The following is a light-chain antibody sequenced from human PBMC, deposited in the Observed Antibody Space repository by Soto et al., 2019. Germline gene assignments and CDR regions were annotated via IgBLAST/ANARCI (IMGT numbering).Light chain of an antibody. V-gene: IGLV2-14*01. CDR3: SSYTGSNTPVV. J-gene: IGLJ2*01. CDR1: SSDVGGYNY. CDR2: EVS. Sequence: QSVLTQPASVSGSPGQSITISCTGTSSDVGGYNYVSWYQQHPGKAPNLIIFEVSNLPSGVSNRFSGSKSGNSASLTISGLQAEDEADYYCSSYTGSNTPVVFGGGTQLTVL.